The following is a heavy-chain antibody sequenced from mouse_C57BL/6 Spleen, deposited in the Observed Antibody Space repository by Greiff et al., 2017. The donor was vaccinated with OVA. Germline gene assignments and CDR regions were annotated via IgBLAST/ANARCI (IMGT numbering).Heavy chain of an antibody. CDR1: GFSFNTYA. Sequence: EVMLVESGGGLVQPKGSLKLSCAASGFSFNTYAMNWVRQAPGKGLEWVARIRSKSNNYATYYADSVKDRFTISRDDSESMLYLQMNNLKTEDTAMYYCVRQRGSSYNYAMDYWGQGTSVTVSS. CDR3: VRQRGSSYNYAMDY. D-gene: IGHD1-1*01. V-gene: IGHV10-1*01. J-gene: IGHJ4*01. CDR2: IRSKSNNYAT.